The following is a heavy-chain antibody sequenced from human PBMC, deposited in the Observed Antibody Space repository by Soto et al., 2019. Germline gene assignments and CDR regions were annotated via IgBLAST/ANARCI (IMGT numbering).Heavy chain of an antibody. CDR1: GDSISSGNKY. V-gene: IGHV4-30-4*01. Sequence: PSATLSLTCTVSGDSISSGNKYWSWIRQPPGKGLEWIGYIFSSGTTYYNPSLKSRLTMSLDASQNQFSLKLNSLTDADTAVYFCARVPSPFDYYYAMDVWGQGTTVT. D-gene: IGHD3-16*01. CDR3: ARVPSPFDYYYAMDV. J-gene: IGHJ6*02. CDR2: IFSSGTT.